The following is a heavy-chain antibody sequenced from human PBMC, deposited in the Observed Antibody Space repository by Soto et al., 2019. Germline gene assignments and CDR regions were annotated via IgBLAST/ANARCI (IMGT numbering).Heavy chain of an antibody. Sequence: SETLSLTCAVSGGSISSSNWWSWVRQPPGKGLEWIGEIYHSGGTNYNPSLKSRVTISVDKSKNQFSLKLSSVTAADTAVYYCARVAPNYYGSGSYYNGGGPSDYWGQGTLVTVSS. CDR1: GGSISSSNW. V-gene: IGHV4-4*02. D-gene: IGHD3-10*01. J-gene: IGHJ4*02. CDR3: ARVAPNYYGSGSYYNGGGPSDY. CDR2: IYHSGGT.